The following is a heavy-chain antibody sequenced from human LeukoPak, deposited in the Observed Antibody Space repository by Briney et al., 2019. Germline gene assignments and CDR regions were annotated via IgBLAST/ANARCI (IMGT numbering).Heavy chain of an antibody. J-gene: IGHJ4*02. CDR1: GYTLTELS. Sequence: GASVKVSCKVSGYTLTELSMHWVRQTPGKGLEWMGGFDPEDGERIYAQKFQGRVTMTEDTLAGTADMELRSLRSEDTAVYYCTTHPLRFGEVSVWGPGTLVTVSS. CDR2: FDPEDGER. CDR3: TTHPLRFGEVSV. D-gene: IGHD3-10*01. V-gene: IGHV1-24*01.